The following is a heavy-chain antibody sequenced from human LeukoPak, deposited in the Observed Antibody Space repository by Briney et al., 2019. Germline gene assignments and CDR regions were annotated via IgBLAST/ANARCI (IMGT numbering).Heavy chain of an antibody. D-gene: IGHD4-17*01. V-gene: IGHV3-23*01. CDR2: ISGSGFST. CDR1: GFTFSNAW. J-gene: IGHJ3*01. CDR3: AKDPNGDYIGTFDV. Sequence: GGSLRLSCAASGFTFSNAWMSWVRQAPGKGLEWVSSISGSGFSTQYADSVQGRFTISRDNSKNTLYLQMNSLRAEDTAVYYCAKDPNGDYIGTFDVWGQGTMVTVSS.